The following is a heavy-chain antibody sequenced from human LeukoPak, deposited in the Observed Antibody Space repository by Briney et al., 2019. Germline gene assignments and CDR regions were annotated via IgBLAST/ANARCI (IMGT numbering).Heavy chain of an antibody. CDR1: GFTFSSYE. CDR3: ARGASQDPYYFDY. J-gene: IGHJ4*02. V-gene: IGHV3-48*03. Sequence: GGSLRLSCAASGFTFSSYEMNWVRQAPGKGLEWVSYISSSGSTIYYADSVKGRFTISRDNAKNSLYLQMNSLRAEDTAVYYCARGASQDPYYFDYWGQGTLVTVSS. CDR2: ISSSGSTI.